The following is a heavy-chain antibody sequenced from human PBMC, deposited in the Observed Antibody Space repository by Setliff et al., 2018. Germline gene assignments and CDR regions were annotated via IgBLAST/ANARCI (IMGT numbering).Heavy chain of an antibody. Sequence: SETLSLTCALSGGSITDRNWWNWVRRPPGKGLEWIGEMYHSGNTYYNPSLKSRVTISIDKSRNQFSLKLSSVTAADTAVYYCARDMYYGSGSGDYWGQGTLVTVSS. CDR2: MYHSGNT. D-gene: IGHD3-10*01. CDR1: GGSITDRNW. CDR3: ARDMYYGSGSGDY. J-gene: IGHJ4*02. V-gene: IGHV4-4*02.